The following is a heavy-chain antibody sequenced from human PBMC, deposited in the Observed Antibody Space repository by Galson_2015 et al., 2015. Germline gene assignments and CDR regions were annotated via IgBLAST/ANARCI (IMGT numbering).Heavy chain of an antibody. CDR2: IYYSGST. J-gene: IGHJ3*02. V-gene: IGHV4-59*01. CDR1: GGSTSSYY. Sequence: ETLSLTCTVSGGSTSSYYWSWIRQPPGKGLEWIGYIYYSGSTNYNPSLKSRVTISVDTSKNQFSLKLSSVTAADTAVYYCARGGRLGPYDAFDIWGQGTMVTVSS. D-gene: IGHD7-27*01. CDR3: ARGGRLGPYDAFDI.